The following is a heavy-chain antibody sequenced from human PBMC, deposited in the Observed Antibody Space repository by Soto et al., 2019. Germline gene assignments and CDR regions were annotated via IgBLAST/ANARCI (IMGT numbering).Heavy chain of an antibody. CDR3: ARDTNGLHY. CDR2: INTDGSIT. J-gene: IGHJ4*02. V-gene: IGHV3-74*01. Sequence: GGSLRLSCASSGLIFSNYKMHLVRQAPGKGLVWVSRINTDGSITDYADSVKGRFTVSRDNAKNTMYLQMNSLTADDTAVYYCARDTNGLHYWGQGTLVTVSS. D-gene: IGHD2-8*01. CDR1: GLIFSNYK.